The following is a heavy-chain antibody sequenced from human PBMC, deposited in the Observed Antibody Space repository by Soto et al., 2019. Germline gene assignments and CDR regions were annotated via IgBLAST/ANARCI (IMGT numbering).Heavy chain of an antibody. CDR3: AKDAYDFWSGTTGFDY. CDR1: GFTFSSYA. J-gene: IGHJ4*02. V-gene: IGHV3-23*01. CDR2: ISGSGGST. D-gene: IGHD3-3*01. Sequence: HPGGSLRLSCAASGFTFSSYAMSWVRQAPGKGLEWVSAISGSGGSTYYADSVKGRFTISRDNSKNTLYLQMNSLRAEDTAVYYCAKDAYDFWSGTTGFDYWGQGTLVTVSS.